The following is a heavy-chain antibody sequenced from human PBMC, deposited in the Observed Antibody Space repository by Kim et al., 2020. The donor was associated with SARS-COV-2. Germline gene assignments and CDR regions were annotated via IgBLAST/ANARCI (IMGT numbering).Heavy chain of an antibody. Sequence: GGSLRLSCAASGFTFDDYTMHWVRQAPGKGLEWVSLISWDGGSTYYADSVKGRFTISRDNSKNSLYLQMNSLRTEDTALYYCAKDMLERDLGYNWFDPWGQGTLVTVSS. CDR3: AKDMLERDLGYNWFDP. CDR1: GFTFDDYT. CDR2: ISWDGGST. D-gene: IGHD2-15*01. J-gene: IGHJ5*02. V-gene: IGHV3-43*01.